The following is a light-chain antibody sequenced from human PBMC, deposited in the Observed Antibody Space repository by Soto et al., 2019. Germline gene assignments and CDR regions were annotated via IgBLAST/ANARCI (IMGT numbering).Light chain of an antibody. CDR1: SSDVGNYNF. J-gene: IGLJ1*01. CDR2: DVS. CDR3: SSYTSSSTYV. Sequence: QSALTQPASVSGSPGQWLTLSCTGTSSDVGNYNFVSWYQQHPGKAPKLMIYDVSSRPSGVSNRFSGSKSGNTASLTISELQAEDEADYYCSSYTSSSTYVFGTGTKVTVL. V-gene: IGLV2-14*01.